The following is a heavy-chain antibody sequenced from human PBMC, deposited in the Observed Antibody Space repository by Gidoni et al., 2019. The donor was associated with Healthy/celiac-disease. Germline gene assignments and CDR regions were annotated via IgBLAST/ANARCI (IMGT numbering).Heavy chain of an antibody. CDR3: AKDSSGIYYYYGMDV. Sequence: EVQLLESGGGLVPPGGSLRLSCAASGFTFSSYAMSWVRQAPGKGLEWVSAISGSGGSTYYADSVKGRFTISRDNSKNTLYLQMNSLRAEDTAVYYCAKDSSGIYYYYGMDVWGQGTTVTVSS. J-gene: IGHJ6*02. CDR2: ISGSGGST. CDR1: GFTFSSYA. V-gene: IGHV3-23*01. D-gene: IGHD1-26*01.